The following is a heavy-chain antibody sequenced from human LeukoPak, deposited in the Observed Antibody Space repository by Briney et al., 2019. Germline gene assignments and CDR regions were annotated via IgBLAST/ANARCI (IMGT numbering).Heavy chain of an antibody. CDR3: AKVWRGHYYDY. CDR1: GFTFNNYG. D-gene: IGHD1-1*01. Sequence: GGSLRLSCAASGFTFNNYGMSWVRQAPGKGLEWVSSISGTGGSTHYADSVKGRFTISRDNSKNTLYLQMNSLRGEDTAVYYCAKVWRGHYYDYWGQGTLVTVSS. V-gene: IGHV3-23*01. CDR2: ISGTGGST. J-gene: IGHJ4*02.